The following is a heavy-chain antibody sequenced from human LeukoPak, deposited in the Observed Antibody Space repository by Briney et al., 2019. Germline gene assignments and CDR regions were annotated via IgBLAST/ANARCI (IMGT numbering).Heavy chain of an antibody. Sequence: SETLSLTCTVPSGSISSYFWSWIRQPPANGLEWIGYIYYSGSTNFNPSLKSRVTISVDTSKNQFSLKLSSVTAADTAVYYCARCPSVYSPLDYWGQGILVTVSS. CDR3: ARCPSVYSPLDY. D-gene: IGHD6-13*01. CDR2: IYYSGST. J-gene: IGHJ4*02. CDR1: SGSISSYF. V-gene: IGHV4-59*01.